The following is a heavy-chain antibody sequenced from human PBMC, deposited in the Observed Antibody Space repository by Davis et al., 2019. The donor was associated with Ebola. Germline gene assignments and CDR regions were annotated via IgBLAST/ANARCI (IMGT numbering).Heavy chain of an antibody. D-gene: IGHD3-16*01. J-gene: IGHJ4*02. CDR1: GNSISSGYYF. CDR2: IYTNGRT. CDR3: ARDRQDSRAYGF. Sequence: SETLSLTCTVSGNSISSGYYFWTWIRQPAGKGLEWIGHIYTNGRTKYNPSLESRVTISLDTSQNQFSLSLNSVTAADTAIYFCARDRQDSRAYGFWGQGNLVTVSS. V-gene: IGHV4-61*09.